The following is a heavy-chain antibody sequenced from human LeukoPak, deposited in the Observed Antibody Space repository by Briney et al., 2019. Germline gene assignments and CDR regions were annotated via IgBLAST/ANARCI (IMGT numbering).Heavy chain of an antibody. D-gene: IGHD6-13*01. CDR2: INHSGST. J-gene: IGHJ4*02. Sequence: PSETLSLTCAVYGGSFSGYYWSWIRQPPGKGLEWIGEINHSGSTNYNPSLKSRVTISVDTSKNQFSLKLSSVTAADTAVYYLARGVAAAVTFPVGFDYWGKGTLVTVS. CDR1: GGSFSGYY. CDR3: ARGVAAAVTFPVGFDY. V-gene: IGHV4-34*01.